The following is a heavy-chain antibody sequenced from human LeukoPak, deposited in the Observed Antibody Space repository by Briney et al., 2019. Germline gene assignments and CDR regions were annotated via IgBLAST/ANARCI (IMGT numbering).Heavy chain of an antibody. J-gene: IGHJ4*02. CDR1: GFTVSSDY. CDR2: IYRGDST. CDR3: ARDPGLPNGMAV. Sequence: GGSLRLSCAASGFTVSSDYMSWVRQAPGEGLEWVSTIYRGDSTYYADSMKGRFTISRDNSKNTLYLKLNSLRAEHTAVYYCARDPGLPNGMAVWGQETLLTVSS. D-gene: IGHD1-14*01. V-gene: IGHV3-66*01.